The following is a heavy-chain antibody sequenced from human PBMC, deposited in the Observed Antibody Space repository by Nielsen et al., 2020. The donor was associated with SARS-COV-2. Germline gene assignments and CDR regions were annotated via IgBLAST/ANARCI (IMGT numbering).Heavy chain of an antibody. CDR3: ARDSAVVAATPGMDV. D-gene: IGHD2-15*01. Sequence: GGSLRLSCAASGFTFDDYAMHWVRQAPGKGLEWVSGISWNSGSIGYADSVRGRFTISRDNAKNSLYLQMNSLRAEDTALYYCARDSAVVAATPGMDVWGQGTTVTVSS. CDR1: GFTFDDYA. CDR2: ISWNSGSI. V-gene: IGHV3-9*01. J-gene: IGHJ6*02.